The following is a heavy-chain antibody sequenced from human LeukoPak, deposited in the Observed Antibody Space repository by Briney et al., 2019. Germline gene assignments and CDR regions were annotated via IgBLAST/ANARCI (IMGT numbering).Heavy chain of an antibody. CDR2: IHYSETT. V-gene: IGHV4-59*08. CDR1: GVSVTTYY. J-gene: IGHJ4*02. CDR3: TRGTVTTYYFDS. Sequence: SETLSLTCTVSGVSVTTYYWSWIRQPPGKGLEWIGYIHYSETTNYNPSLKSRVTMSVDTSKDQFSLKLSSVTAADTAVYYCTRGTVTTYYFDSWGQGTLVTVSS. D-gene: IGHD4-4*01.